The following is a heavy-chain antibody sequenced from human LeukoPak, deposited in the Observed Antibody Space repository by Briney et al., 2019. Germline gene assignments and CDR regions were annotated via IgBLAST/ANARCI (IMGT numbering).Heavy chain of an antibody. V-gene: IGHV3-48*03. CDR2: ISSSGSTR. CDR3: ARGSGYRGYDFDY. J-gene: IGHJ4*02. D-gene: IGHD5-12*01. Sequence: GGSLRLSCAGSGFTFSSYEMNWVRQAPGKGLEWVSYISSSGSTRYYADSVKGRFTISRDNPKNSLYLQMNSLRAEDTAVYYCARGSGYRGYDFDYWGQGTLVTVSS. CDR1: GFTFSSYE.